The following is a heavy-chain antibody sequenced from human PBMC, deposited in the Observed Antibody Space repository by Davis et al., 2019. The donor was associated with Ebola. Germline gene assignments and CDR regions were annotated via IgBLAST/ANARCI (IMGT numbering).Heavy chain of an antibody. CDR1: GFTFSSYA. CDR2: IYSGGST. D-gene: IGHD3-22*01. CDR3: AKPYDSSGS. Sequence: GESLKISCAASGFTFSSYAMSWVRQAPGKGLEWVSVIYSGGSTYYADSVKGRFTISRDNSKNTLYLQMNSLRAEDTAVYYCAKPYDSSGSWGQGTLVTVSS. V-gene: IGHV3-23*03. J-gene: IGHJ4*02.